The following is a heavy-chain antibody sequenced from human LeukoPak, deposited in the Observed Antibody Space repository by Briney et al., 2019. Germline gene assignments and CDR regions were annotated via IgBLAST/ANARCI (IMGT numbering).Heavy chain of an antibody. V-gene: IGHV3-23*01. CDR1: GFSFGSYA. CDR2: ISGRGGST. D-gene: IGHD6-19*01. CDR3: AKDRGSGWPQFDY. Sequence: PGGSLRLSCAASGFSFGSYAMSWVRQAPGKGLEWVSAISGRGGSTYYADSVKGRFTISRGNSKNTLYLQLNSLRAEDTAVYYCAKDRGSGWPQFDYWGQGTLVTVSS. J-gene: IGHJ4*02.